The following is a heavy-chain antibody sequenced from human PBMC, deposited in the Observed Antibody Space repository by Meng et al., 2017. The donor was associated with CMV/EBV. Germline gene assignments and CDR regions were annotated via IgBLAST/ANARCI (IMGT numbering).Heavy chain of an antibody. Sequence: GESLKISCAASGFTFNSYSMNWVRQAPGKGLEWVSSISSSSSYIYYADSVKGRFTISRDNAKNSLYLQMNSLRAEDTAVYYCARAPPWDEFDYWGQGTLVTVSS. CDR1: GFTFNSYS. D-gene: IGHD1-26*01. J-gene: IGHJ4*02. V-gene: IGHV3-21*01. CDR2: ISSSSSYI. CDR3: ARAPPWDEFDY.